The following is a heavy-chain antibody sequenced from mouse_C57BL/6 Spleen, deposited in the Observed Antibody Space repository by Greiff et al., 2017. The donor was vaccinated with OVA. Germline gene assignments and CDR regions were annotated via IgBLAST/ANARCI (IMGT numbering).Heavy chain of an antibody. CDR2: INPNNGGT. Sequence: VQLKQSGPELVKPGASVKISCKASGYTFTDYYMNWVKQSHGKSLEWIGDINPNNGGTSYNQKFKGKATLTVDKSSSTAYMELRSLTSEDSAVYYCARGIITTVVATPWYFDVWGTGTTVTVSS. D-gene: IGHD1-1*01. V-gene: IGHV1-26*01. J-gene: IGHJ1*03. CDR3: ARGIITTVVATPWYFDV. CDR1: GYTFTDYY.